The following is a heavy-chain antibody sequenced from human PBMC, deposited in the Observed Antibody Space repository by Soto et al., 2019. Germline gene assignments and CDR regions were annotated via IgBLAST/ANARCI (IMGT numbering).Heavy chain of an antibody. V-gene: IGHV1-3*01. D-gene: IGHD1-26*01. Sequence: EASVKVSCKASGYTFTSYAMHWVRQAPGQRLEWMGWINAGNGNTKYSQKFQGRVTITRDTSASTAYMELSSLRSEDTAVYYCARGWMGAAHMDVWGQGTTVTVSS. CDR3: ARGWMGAAHMDV. CDR1: GYTFTSYA. J-gene: IGHJ6*02. CDR2: INAGNGNT.